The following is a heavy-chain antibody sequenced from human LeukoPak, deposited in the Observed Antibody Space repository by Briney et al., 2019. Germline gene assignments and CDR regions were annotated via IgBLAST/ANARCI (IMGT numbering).Heavy chain of an antibody. CDR2: INPSGGST. V-gene: IGHV1-46*01. J-gene: IGHJ3*02. D-gene: IGHD3-22*01. Sequence: GASVKVSCKASGYTFTSYYMHWVRQAPGQGLEWMGIINPSGGSTSYAQKFQGRVTMTRDMSTSTVYMELSSLRSEDTAVYYCARGGGYYDSSGYYGPWTDDAFDIWGQGTMVTVSS. CDR3: ARGGGYYDSSGYYGPWTDDAFDI. CDR1: GYTFTSYY.